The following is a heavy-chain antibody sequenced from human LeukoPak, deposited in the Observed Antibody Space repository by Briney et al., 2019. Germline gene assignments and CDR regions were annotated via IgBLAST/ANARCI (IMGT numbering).Heavy chain of an antibody. V-gene: IGHV3-30*04. CDR1: GFTFSSYA. CDR2: ISYDGSNK. Sequence: GRSLRLSCAASGFTFSSYAMHWVRQAPGKGLEWVAVISYDGSNKYYADSVKGRFTISRDNSKNTLYLQMNSLRAEDTAVYYCARGPLVGATTRSGIDYWGQGTLVTVSS. D-gene: IGHD1-26*01. CDR3: ARGPLVGATTRSGIDY. J-gene: IGHJ4*02.